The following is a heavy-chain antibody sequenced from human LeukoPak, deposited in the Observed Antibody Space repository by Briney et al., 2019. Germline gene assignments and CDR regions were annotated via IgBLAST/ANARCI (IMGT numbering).Heavy chain of an antibody. CDR3: AKSPLETTYYDFWSGYYNYYYYGMDV. CDR1: GFTFSSYG. Sequence: PGGSLRLSCAASGFTFSSYGMHWVRQAPGKGLEWVAVISYDGSNKYYADSVKGRFTISRDNSKNTLYLQMNSLRAEDTAVYYCAKSPLETTYYDFWSGYYNYYYYGMDVWGQGTTVTVSS. CDR2: ISYDGSNK. J-gene: IGHJ6*02. D-gene: IGHD3-3*01. V-gene: IGHV3-30*18.